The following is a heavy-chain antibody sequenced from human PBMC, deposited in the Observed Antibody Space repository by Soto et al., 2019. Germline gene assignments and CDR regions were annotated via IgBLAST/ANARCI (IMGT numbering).Heavy chain of an antibody. V-gene: IGHV4-34*01. CDR3: ARGQAGWLPFWGFDH. J-gene: IGHJ4*02. CDR2: INHSGTS. CDR1: DGPFSDYS. D-gene: IGHD3-16*01. Sequence: QVQLQQWGAGLLKPSETLSLTCAVYDGPFSDYSWHWIRQPPGKGLEWIGEINHSGTSNYNPSLKRRVTISVDTSKSQFSLKVDSVTAADTAVYYCARGQAGWLPFWGFDHWGQGALVTVSS.